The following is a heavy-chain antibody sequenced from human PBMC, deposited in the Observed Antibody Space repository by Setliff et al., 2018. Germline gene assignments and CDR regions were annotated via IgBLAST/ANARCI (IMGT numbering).Heavy chain of an antibody. Sequence: ASVKVSCKASGYTFTSYGISRVRQAPGQGLEWMGWISAYNGNTNYAQKLQGRVTMTTDTSTSTAYMELRSLRSDDTAVYYCARDVGPPDEAIWFGAYMDVWGQGTTVTVSS. V-gene: IGHV1-18*01. CDR2: ISAYNGNT. CDR1: GYTFTSYG. CDR3: ARDVGPPDEAIWFGAYMDV. D-gene: IGHD3-10*01. J-gene: IGHJ6*02.